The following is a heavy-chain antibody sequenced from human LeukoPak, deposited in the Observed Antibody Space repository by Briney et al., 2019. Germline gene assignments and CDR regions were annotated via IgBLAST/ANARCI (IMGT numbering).Heavy chain of an antibody. V-gene: IGHV3-23*01. CDR3: AKDGFTMVRGVITPTYYFDY. Sequence: GGSLRFSCAAPGFTFSSYAMSWVRQAPGKGLEWVSAISGSGGSTYYADSVKGRFTISRDNSKNTLYLQMNSLRAEDTAVYYCAKDGFTMVRGVITPTYYFDYWGQGTLVTVSS. D-gene: IGHD3-10*01. J-gene: IGHJ4*02. CDR1: GFTFSSYA. CDR2: ISGSGGST.